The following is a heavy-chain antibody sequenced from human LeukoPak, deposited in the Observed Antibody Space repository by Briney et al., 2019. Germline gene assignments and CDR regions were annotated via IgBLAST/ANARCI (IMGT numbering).Heavy chain of an antibody. CDR3: AKDGYSYGLYFDY. CDR1: GGSISSGSYY. D-gene: IGHD5-18*01. CDR2: IYTSGST. V-gene: IGHV4-61*02. J-gene: IGHJ4*02. Sequence: SQTLSLTCTVSGGSISSGSYYWSWIRQPAGKGLEWIGRIYTSGSTNYNPSLKSRVTISVDTSKNQFSLKLSSVTAADTAVYYCAKDGYSYGLYFDYWGQGTLVTVSS.